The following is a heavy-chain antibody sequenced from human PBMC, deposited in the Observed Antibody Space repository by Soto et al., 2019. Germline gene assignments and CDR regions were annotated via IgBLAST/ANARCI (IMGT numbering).Heavy chain of an antibody. J-gene: IGHJ1*01. CDR2: ISSSSSTI. CDR3: ARDLGSSWYPEYFQH. Sequence: PGGSLRLSCAASGFTFSSYSRSWVRQAPGKGLEWVSYISSSSSTIYYADSVKGRFTISRDNAKNSLYLQMNSLRAEDTAVYYCARDLGSSWYPEYFQHWGQGTLVTVSS. V-gene: IGHV3-48*01. D-gene: IGHD6-13*01. CDR1: GFTFSSYS.